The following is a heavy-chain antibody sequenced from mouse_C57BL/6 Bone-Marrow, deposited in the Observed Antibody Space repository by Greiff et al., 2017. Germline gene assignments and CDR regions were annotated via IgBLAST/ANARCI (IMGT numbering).Heavy chain of an antibody. Sequence: DVKLVESGGGLVKPGGSLKLSCAASGFTFSSYAMSWVRQTPEKRLEWVATISDGGSYTYYPDNVKGRFTISRDNAKNNLYLQMSHLQSEDTAMYYCARDRDYSNYGFAYWGQGTLVTVSA. D-gene: IGHD2-5*01. V-gene: IGHV5-4*01. J-gene: IGHJ3*01. CDR3: ARDRDYSNYGFAY. CDR1: GFTFSSYA. CDR2: ISDGGSYT.